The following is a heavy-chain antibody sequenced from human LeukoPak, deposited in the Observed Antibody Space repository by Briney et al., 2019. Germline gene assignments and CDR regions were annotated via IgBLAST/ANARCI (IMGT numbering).Heavy chain of an antibody. CDR2: ISGSGGNT. CDR1: GFTFSSYA. D-gene: IGHD6-19*01. CDR3: ARLAWLDRNFDY. J-gene: IGHJ4*02. V-gene: IGHV3-23*01. Sequence: GGSLRLSCAASGFTFSSYAMSWVRQAPGKGLEWVSGISGSGGNTYNTDSVRGRFTVSRDNSKNTVYLQMNSLRAEDTAVYYCARLAWLDRNFDYWGQGTLATVSS.